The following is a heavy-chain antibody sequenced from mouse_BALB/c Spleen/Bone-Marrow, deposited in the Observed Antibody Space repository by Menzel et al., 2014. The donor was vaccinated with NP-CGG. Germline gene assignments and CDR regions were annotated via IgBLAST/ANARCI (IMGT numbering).Heavy chain of an antibody. CDR2: ISCYNGAT. CDR3: ARKKYGIPYAMDY. CDR1: GYSFTGYY. V-gene: IGHV1S34*01. J-gene: IGHJ4*01. Sequence: LVKTGASVKISCKASGYSFTGYYMHWVKQSHGKSLEWIGYISCYNGATSYNQKFKGKATFTVDTSFSTAYMQFNSLTSEDSAVYYCARKKYGIPYAMDYWGQGTSVTVSS. D-gene: IGHD2-10*02.